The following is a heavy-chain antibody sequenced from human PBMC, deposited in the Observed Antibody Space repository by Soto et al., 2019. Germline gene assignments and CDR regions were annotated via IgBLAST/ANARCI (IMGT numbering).Heavy chain of an antibody. CDR1: GFSFSSYA. CDR3: AKGSIEYSASVDN. J-gene: IGHJ4*02. V-gene: IGHV3-23*01. Sequence: DVQLLESGGGLVQPGGSLRLSCAASGFSFSSYAMVWVRQAPGKGLEWVAVISARGGSSYFADSVKGRFTLSRDNSKNVLSLEMNSLRAEDPAIYFCAKGSIEYSASVDNWGQGTVVVVSS. D-gene: IGHD5-12*01. CDR2: ISARGGSS.